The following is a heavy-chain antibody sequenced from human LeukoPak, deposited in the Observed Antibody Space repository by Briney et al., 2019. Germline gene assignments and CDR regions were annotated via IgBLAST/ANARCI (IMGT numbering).Heavy chain of an antibody. Sequence: QPGRSLRLSCAASGFTFSRVAMHWVRQAPGKGLEWVAIIWDDGSETLYADSVRGRFTISRDNSKNMLYLQMNSLRAEDTAVYYCARDPLGWFDPWGQGTLVTVSS. V-gene: IGHV3-33*01. CDR3: ARDPLGWFDP. J-gene: IGHJ5*02. CDR2: IWDDGSET. CDR1: GFTFSRVA. D-gene: IGHD3-16*01.